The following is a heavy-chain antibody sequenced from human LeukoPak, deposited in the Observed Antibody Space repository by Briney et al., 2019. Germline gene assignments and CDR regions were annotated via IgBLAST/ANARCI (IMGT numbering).Heavy chain of an antibody. CDR2: LIGSSGST. D-gene: IGHD5-12*01. V-gene: IGHV3-23*01. CDR3: AKGAYDYIEIAYFDS. J-gene: IGHJ4*02. CDR1: GFTFSSFW. Sequence: GGSLRLSCAASGFTFSSFWMSWVRQAPGKGLEWVSVLIGSSGSTDYADSVKGRFTISRDNSKNTVFLQMNSLRVEDTAIYYCAKGAYDYIEIAYFDSWGQGTLVTVSS.